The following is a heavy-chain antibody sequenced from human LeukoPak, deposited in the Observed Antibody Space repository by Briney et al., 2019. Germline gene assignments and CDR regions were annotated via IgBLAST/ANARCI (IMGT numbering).Heavy chain of an antibody. CDR3: ARGTRGWYYFDY. Sequence: SETLSLTCAVYGGSFSGYYWSWIRKPPGKGLEWIGEINHSGSTNYNPSLKSRVTISVDTSKNQFSLKLSSVTAADTAVYYCARGTRGWYYFDYWGQGTLVTVSS. V-gene: IGHV4-34*01. D-gene: IGHD6-19*01. CDR1: GGSFSGYY. J-gene: IGHJ4*02. CDR2: INHSGST.